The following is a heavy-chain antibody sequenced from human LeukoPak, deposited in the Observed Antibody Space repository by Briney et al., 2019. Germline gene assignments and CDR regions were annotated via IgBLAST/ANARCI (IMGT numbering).Heavy chain of an antibody. CDR3: ARVAAGGKGFDY. J-gene: IGHJ4*02. D-gene: IGHD6-13*01. V-gene: IGHV3-13*01. Sequence: GGSLRLSCAASGFTFSNYDMHWVRQATGKGLEWVSGIDTAGDTYYPGSVKGRFTISRENARNSLYLQMNSLRAGDTAVYYCARVAAGGKGFDYWGQGTLVTVSS. CDR1: GFTFSNYD. CDR2: IDTAGDT.